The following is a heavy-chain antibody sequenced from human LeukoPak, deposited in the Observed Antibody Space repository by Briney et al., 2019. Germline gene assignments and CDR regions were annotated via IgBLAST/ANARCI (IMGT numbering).Heavy chain of an antibody. CDR2: INPNSGGT. Sequence: ASVKVSCMASGYTFTGYYMHWVRQAPGQGLEWMGWINPNSGGTNYAQKFQGRVTMTRDTSISTAYMELSRLRSDDTAVYYCARGHPLNTAIDYWGQGTLVTVSS. CDR1: GYTFTGYY. J-gene: IGHJ4*02. CDR3: ARGHPLNTAIDY. D-gene: IGHD5-18*01. V-gene: IGHV1-2*02.